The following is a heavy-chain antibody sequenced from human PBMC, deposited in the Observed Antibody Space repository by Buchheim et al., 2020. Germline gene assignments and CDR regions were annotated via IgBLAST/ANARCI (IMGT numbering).Heavy chain of an antibody. CDR2: INTKTGNP. CDR1: GYTFTNYA. J-gene: IGHJ6*02. D-gene: IGHD3-22*01. CDR3: AKDSGNGNYHVGMDV. Sequence: QVQLVQSGSELKKPGASVKVSCKASGYTFTNYAINWVRQAPGQGLEWVGWINTKTGNPAHAQGFTGRFVLSLDTSVSTAFLQISSLEAEDTAVYYCAKDSGNGNYHVGMDVWGQGTT. V-gene: IGHV7-4-1*02.